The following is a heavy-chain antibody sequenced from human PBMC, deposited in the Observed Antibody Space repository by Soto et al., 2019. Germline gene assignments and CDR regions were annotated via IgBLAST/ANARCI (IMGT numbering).Heavy chain of an antibody. D-gene: IGHD3-10*01. CDR2: IYYSGST. Sequence: SETLSLTCTVSGGSISSYYWSWIRQPPGKGLEWIGYIYYSGSTNYNPSLKSRVTISVDTSKNQFSLKLSSVTAADTAVYYCARHVNVLLWFGELTESWFDPWGQGTLVTVSS. V-gene: IGHV4-59*08. CDR3: ARHVNVLLWFGELTESWFDP. CDR1: GGSISSYY. J-gene: IGHJ5*02.